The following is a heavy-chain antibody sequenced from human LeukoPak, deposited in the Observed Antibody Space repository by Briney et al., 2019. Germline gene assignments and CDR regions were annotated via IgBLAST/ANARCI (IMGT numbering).Heavy chain of an antibody. CDR1: GGTFSSYA. V-gene: IGHV1-69*13. CDR2: IIPIFGTA. Sequence: ASVNVSCKASGGTFSSYAISWVRQAPGQGLEWMGGIIPIFGTANYAQKFQGRVTITADESTSTVYMELSSLRSEDTAVYYCARLGDSSGPGIDYWGQGTLVTVSS. CDR3: ARLGDSSGPGIDY. J-gene: IGHJ4*02. D-gene: IGHD3-22*01.